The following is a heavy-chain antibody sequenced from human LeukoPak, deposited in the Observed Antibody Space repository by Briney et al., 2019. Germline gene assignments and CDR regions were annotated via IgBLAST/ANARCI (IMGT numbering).Heavy chain of an antibody. V-gene: IGHV4-38-2*02. CDR2: IYHSGST. J-gene: IGHJ6*03. D-gene: IGHD1-26*01. Sequence: SGTLSLTCTVSGYSISSGYYWGWIRQPPGKGLEWIGSIYHSGSTYYNPSLKSRVTISVDTSKNQFSLKLSSVTAADTAVYYCARDHSGSYYYYYMDVWGKGTTVTVSS. CDR1: GYSISSGYY. CDR3: ARDHSGSYYYYYMDV.